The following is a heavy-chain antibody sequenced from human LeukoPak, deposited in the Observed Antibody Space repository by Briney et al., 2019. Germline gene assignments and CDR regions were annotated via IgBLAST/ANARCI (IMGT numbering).Heavy chain of an antibody. CDR3: ARDLVTVTKGFDI. D-gene: IGHD4-17*01. Sequence: SETLSLTCAVSDDSFSSHYWTWIRQPPGKGLGWIGYISYIGSTNYNPSLKSRVTISIDTSKNQFSLKLSSVTAADTAVYYCARDLVTVTKGFDIWGQGTMVSVSS. CDR1: DDSFSSHY. V-gene: IGHV4-59*11. CDR2: ISYIGST. J-gene: IGHJ3*02.